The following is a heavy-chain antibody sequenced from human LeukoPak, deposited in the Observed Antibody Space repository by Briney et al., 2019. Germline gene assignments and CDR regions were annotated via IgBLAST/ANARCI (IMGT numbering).Heavy chain of an antibody. CDR3: ASGYSGYGVGY. V-gene: IGHV3-74*01. D-gene: IGHD5-12*01. CDR2: ITSDGSGT. CDR1: GFTFSNSW. Sequence: PGGSLRLSCAASGFTFSNSWMHWVRQGPGKGLVWVSRITSDGSGTSYADSVKGRFTSSRDNAKNTLYLQMNSLRAEDTAVYYCASGYSGYGVGYWGQGTLVTVSS. J-gene: IGHJ4*02.